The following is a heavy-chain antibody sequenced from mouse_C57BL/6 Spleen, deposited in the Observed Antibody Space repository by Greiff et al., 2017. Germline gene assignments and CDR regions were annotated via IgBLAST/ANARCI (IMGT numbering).Heavy chain of an antibody. CDR3: ARGELLRFAY. V-gene: IGHV1-59*01. J-gene: IGHJ3*01. Sequence: QVQLQQPGAELVRPGTSVKLSCKASGYTFTSYWMHWVKQRPGQGLEWIGVIDPSDSYTNYNQKFKGKATLPVDTSSSTAYMQLSSLTSEDSAVYYCARGELLRFAYWGQGTLVTVSA. CDR1: GYTFTSYW. D-gene: IGHD2-12*01. CDR2: IDPSDSYT.